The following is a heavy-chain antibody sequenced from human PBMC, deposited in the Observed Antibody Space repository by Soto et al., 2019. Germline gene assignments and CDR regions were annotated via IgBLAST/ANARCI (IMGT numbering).Heavy chain of an antibody. V-gene: IGHV3-7*03. CDR2: IRQDGGAQ. Sequence: GGSLRLSCVASGFTFTTYWMSWVRQAPGKGLQWVANIRQDGGAQYYVDSVKGRFTISRDNAKNSVYLQMDSLRVEDTAVYYCVRGGHGSGSYLGSSWGQGMLVTVSS. CDR1: GFTFTTYW. D-gene: IGHD3-10*01. CDR3: VRGGHGSGSYLGSS. J-gene: IGHJ5*02.